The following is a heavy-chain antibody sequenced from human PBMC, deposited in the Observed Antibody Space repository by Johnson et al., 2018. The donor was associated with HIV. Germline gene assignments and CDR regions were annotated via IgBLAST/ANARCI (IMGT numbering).Heavy chain of an antibody. CDR3: ARESRGSGWGIEAFDI. V-gene: IGHV3-13*01. Sequence: VQLVESGGGVVQPGKSLRFSCAASGFTFSSYDMHWVRQATGKGLEWVSAIGTAGDTYYPGSVKGRFTISRDNSKNTLYLQMNSLRAEDTAVYYWARESRGSGWGIEAFDIWGQGTMVTVSS. D-gene: IGHD6-19*01. J-gene: IGHJ3*02. CDR2: IGTAGDT. CDR1: GFTFSSYD.